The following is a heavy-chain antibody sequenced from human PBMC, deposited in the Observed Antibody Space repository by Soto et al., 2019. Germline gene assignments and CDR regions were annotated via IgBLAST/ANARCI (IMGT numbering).Heavy chain of an antibody. CDR2: IKSKAYGGTT. Sequence: GGSLRLSCAASGFTFSNAWMNWVRQAPGKGLEWVGRIKSKAYGGTTDYAAPVKGRFTISRDDLKNTLYLQMNSLKTEDTAVYYCTTGGWNWGQGTLVTVSS. J-gene: IGHJ4*02. V-gene: IGHV3-15*01. D-gene: IGHD2-15*01. CDR1: GFTFSNAW. CDR3: TTGGWN.